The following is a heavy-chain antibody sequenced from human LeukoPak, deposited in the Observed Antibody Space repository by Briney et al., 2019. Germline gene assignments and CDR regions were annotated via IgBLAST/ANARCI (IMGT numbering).Heavy chain of an antibody. CDR1: GGSFSGYY. D-gene: IGHD5-18*01. CDR2: INHSGST. Sequence: SETLSLTCAVYGGSFSGYYWSWIRQPPGKGLEWIGEINHSGSTNYNPSLKSRVTISVDTSKNQFSLKLSSVTAADTAVYYCARLCCGYSYGWPYYYYYYMDVWGKGTTVTVSS. V-gene: IGHV4-34*01. J-gene: IGHJ6*03. CDR3: ARLCCGYSYGWPYYYYYYMDV.